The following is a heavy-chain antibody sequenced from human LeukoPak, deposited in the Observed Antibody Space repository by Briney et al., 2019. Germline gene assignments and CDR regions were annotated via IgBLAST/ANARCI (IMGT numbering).Heavy chain of an antibody. V-gene: IGHV3-23*01. Sequence: GGSLRLSCAASGFTLKNYAMSWVRQAPGKGLEWVSAISGSGGSTYYADSVKGRFTISRDNSKDTLYLQMNSLRAEDTAVYYCALNPGGTVDYWGQGTLVTVSS. J-gene: IGHJ4*02. CDR1: GFTLKNYA. D-gene: IGHD2-15*01. CDR2: ISGSGGST. CDR3: ALNPGGTVDY.